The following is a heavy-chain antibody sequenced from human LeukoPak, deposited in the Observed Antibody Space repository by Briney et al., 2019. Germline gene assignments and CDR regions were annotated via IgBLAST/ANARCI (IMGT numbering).Heavy chain of an antibody. CDR2: IYYSGST. CDR3: ARHGHHGDHDY. CDR1: GGSISSGSYY. D-gene: IGHD2-21*02. J-gene: IGHJ4*02. V-gene: IGHV4-39*01. Sequence: KTSETLSLTCTVSGGSISSGSYYWGWIRQPPGKGLEWIGSIYYSGSTYYNPSLKSRVTISVDTSKNQFSLKLTSVTAADTAVYYCARHGHHGDHDYWGQGTLVTVSS.